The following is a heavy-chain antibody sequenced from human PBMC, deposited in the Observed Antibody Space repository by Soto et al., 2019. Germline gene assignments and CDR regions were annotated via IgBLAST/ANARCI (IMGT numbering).Heavy chain of an antibody. Sequence: SETLSLTCTISGGSISVYYWSWVRQPPGHELEWIGYIYASGSPYYNPSLRSRVTISADTSKNQISLKLTSPTAADTAVYYCARGVGSSPPRYWGQGTLVTVSS. CDR3: ARGVGSSPPRY. CDR1: GGSISVYY. V-gene: IGHV4-59*01. D-gene: IGHD1-26*01. CDR2: IYASGSP. J-gene: IGHJ4*02.